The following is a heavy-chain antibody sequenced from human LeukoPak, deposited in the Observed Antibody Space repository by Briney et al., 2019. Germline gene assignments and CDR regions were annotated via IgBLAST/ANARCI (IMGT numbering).Heavy chain of an antibody. CDR2: IYYSGST. CDR3: AVEQQLRFDP. J-gene: IGHJ5*02. V-gene: IGHV4-30-4*01. CDR1: GGSISSGDYY. Sequence: SETLSLTCTVSGGSISSGDYYWSWIRQPPGKGLEWIGYIYYSGSTYYNASLKSRVTISVDTSKNQFSLKLSSVTAADTAVYYCAVEQQLRFDPWGQGTLVTVSP. D-gene: IGHD6-13*01.